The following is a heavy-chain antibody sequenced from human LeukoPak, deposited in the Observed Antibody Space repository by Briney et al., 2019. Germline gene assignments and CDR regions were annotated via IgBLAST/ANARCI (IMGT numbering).Heavy chain of an antibody. CDR1: GFTFSIYN. Sequence: GGSLRLSCAASGFTFSIYNMALARQTTGKGLEWVSSIDSSGATYYADSVKGRFTISRDNFKNTLYLQMNSLRAEDTAVYYCAGGTRIRYAVTWGQGTLVTVSS. V-gene: IGHV3-23*01. J-gene: IGHJ5*02. CDR3: AGGTRIRYAVT. CDR2: IDSSGAT. D-gene: IGHD2-8*01.